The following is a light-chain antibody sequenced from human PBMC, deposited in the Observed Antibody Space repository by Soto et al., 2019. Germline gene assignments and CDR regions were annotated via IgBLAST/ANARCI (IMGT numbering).Light chain of an antibody. CDR3: LKHNSYPRT. Sequence: EIQITHSPSRLFGPVLDRVSLTLLASQSISSWLSWYQQKPGKAPKLLIYAASSLESGVPSRFSGSGSGTEFTLTISSLQPEDFATYYCLKHNSYPRTFGKGHKGDIK. V-gene: IGKV1-5*01. CDR2: AAS. J-gene: IGKJ1*01. CDR1: QSISSW.